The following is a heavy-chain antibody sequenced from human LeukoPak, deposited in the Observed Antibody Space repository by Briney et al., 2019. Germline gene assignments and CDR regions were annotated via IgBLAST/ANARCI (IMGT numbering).Heavy chain of an antibody. CDR1: GFTVSSNY. CDR2: IYSGGST. J-gene: IGHJ4*02. D-gene: IGHD2-15*01. V-gene: IGHV3-53*01. CDR3: ARLVGITYFDY. Sequence: GGSLILSCAAPGFTVSSNYMSWVRQAPGKGLEWVSVIYSGGSTYHADSVKGRFTISRDNSKNTLFLQMNTLSAEDTAVYYCARLVGITYFDYWGQGTLVTVSS.